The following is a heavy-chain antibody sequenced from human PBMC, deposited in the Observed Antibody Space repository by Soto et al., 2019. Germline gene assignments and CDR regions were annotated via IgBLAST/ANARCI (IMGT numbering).Heavy chain of an antibody. CDR1: GGSISSSNYY. CDR2: IYYRGNT. D-gene: IGHD6-19*01. Sequence: QLQLQESGPGLVKPSETLSLTCVVSGGSISSSNYYWGWIRQPPGKGLELIGNIYYRGNTYYNPSLKSRVTISEDTSKSQCSLKLSSVTAADTAVYYCARLRAGPDNGWYWAFDYWGQGTLVTVSS. J-gene: IGHJ4*02. CDR3: ARLRAGPDNGWYWAFDY. V-gene: IGHV4-39*01.